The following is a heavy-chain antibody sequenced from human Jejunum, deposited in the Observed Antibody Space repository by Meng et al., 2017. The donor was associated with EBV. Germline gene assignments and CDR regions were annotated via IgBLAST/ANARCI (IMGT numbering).Heavy chain of an antibody. J-gene: IGHJ4*02. V-gene: IGHV4-34*01. CDR2: IDHSGRT. CDR1: GGSFSDYY. D-gene: IGHD2-8*02. Sequence: QVKRWGEGPLGPSEPLSLTCAVYGGSFSDYYWSWIRQPPGKGLEWIGEIDHSGRTNYNPSLKSRVTLSLLTSKDHFSLRLSSVTAADTAVYYCVTFNCTVGTCSFDSWGQGTLVTVSS. CDR3: VTFNCTVGTCSFDS.